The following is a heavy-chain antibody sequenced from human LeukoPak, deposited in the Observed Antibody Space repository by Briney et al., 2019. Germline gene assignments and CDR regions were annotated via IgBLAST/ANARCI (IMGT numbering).Heavy chain of an antibody. D-gene: IGHD3-22*01. CDR1: GFIFSGSA. V-gene: IGHV3-73*01. Sequence: GGSLGLSCAASGFIFSGSAIHWVRQASGKGLEWVGRIRSKANSYATAYAASVKGRFTISRDDSKNTAFLQMNSLKTEDTAVYYCTRLTSDDSSGYYGYWGQGTLVTVSS. CDR3: TRLTSDDSSGYYGY. CDR2: IRSKANSYAT. J-gene: IGHJ4*02.